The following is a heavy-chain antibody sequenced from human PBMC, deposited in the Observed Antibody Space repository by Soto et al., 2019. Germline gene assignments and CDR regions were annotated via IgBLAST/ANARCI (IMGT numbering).Heavy chain of an antibody. Sequence: QVQLQESGPGLVKPSQTLSLTCSISGASISSDDYYWSWFRQPPGKGLEWIGYISYSGSTYYNPSLKSRITISVDTSKTQFSLILSSVTAADTAVFYRAREVNNYYGMDVWGQGTTVTVSS. CDR2: ISYSGST. CDR1: GASISSDDYY. V-gene: IGHV4-30-4*01. J-gene: IGHJ6*02. CDR3: AREVNNYYGMDV.